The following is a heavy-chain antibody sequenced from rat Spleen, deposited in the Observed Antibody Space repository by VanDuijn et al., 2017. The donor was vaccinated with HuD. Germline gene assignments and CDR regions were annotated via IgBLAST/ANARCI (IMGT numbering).Heavy chain of an antibody. V-gene: IGHV5-7*01. CDR1: GFTFSSFT. Sequence: EVQLVESGGGLVQPGRSLKLSCVASGFTFSSFTMAWVRQAPKKGLEWVATISSGGSNTYYPDSVKGRFTISRDNAKSTLYLQMDSLRSEDTATYYCARRYYYSGDGVMDAWGQGASVTVSS. D-gene: IGHD1-1*01. J-gene: IGHJ4*01. CDR2: ISSGGSNT. CDR3: ARRYYYSGDGVMDA.